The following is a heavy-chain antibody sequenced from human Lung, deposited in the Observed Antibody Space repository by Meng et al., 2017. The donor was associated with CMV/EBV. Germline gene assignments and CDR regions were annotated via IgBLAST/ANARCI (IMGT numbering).Heavy chain of an antibody. J-gene: IGHJ5*02. CDR3: ARAAAAAGPHYNWFDP. CDR2: ISSSSSYI. CDR1: GFTFSSYS. Sequence: SGFTFSSYSMTCVRQAPGKGLEWASSISSSSSYIYYADSVKGRFTISRDNAKNSLYLQMNSLRAEDTAVYYCARAAAAAGPHYNWFDPWGQGTLVTVSS. V-gene: IGHV3-21*01. D-gene: IGHD6-13*01.